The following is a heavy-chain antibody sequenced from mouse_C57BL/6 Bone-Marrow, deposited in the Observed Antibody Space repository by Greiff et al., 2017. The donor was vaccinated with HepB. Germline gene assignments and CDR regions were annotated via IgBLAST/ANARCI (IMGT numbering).Heavy chain of an antibody. D-gene: IGHD1-1*01. CDR1: GFTFSDYY. J-gene: IGHJ1*03. CDR2: ISNGGGST. Sequence: EVKLVESGGGLVQPGGSLKLSCAASGFTFSDYYMYWVRQTPEKRLEWVAYISNGGGSTYYPDTVKGRFTISRDNAKNTLYLQMSRLKSEDTAMYYCARHGTVGGPHWYFDVWGTGTTVTVSS. V-gene: IGHV5-12*01. CDR3: ARHGTVGGPHWYFDV.